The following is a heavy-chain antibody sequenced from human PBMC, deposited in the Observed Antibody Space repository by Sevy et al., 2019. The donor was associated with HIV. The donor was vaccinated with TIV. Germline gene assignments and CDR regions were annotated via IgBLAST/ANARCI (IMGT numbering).Heavy chain of an antibody. CDR2: VKRRSDGGTK. D-gene: IGHD6-19*01. V-gene: IGHV3-15*07. CDR1: GFPFNIVW. CDR3: TTEWLSEMSVSRGFNI. Sequence: GGSLRLSCTATGFPFNIVWMNWVRQAPGKGLEWVGRVKRRSDGGTKDYAAPVRGRFTISRDDSRSTLYLQMNGLKTEDTAIYYCTTEWLSEMSVSRGFNIWGQGTMVTVSS. J-gene: IGHJ3*02.